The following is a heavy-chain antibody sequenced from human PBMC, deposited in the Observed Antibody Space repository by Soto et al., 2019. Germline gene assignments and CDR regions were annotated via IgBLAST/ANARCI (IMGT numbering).Heavy chain of an antibody. D-gene: IGHD3-22*01. CDR2: VIPIIGII. Sequence: AVKVSCKASGGTFSTYTITWVRQAPGQGLEWMGRVIPIIGIINYAQKFQGRVTITADKVTGTAYMELTRPRSDGTAEYYCAGDPDCHYNDSHGSAYPWGQGTLVTVSS. V-gene: IGHV1-69*04. CDR3: AGDPDCHYNDSHGSAYP. J-gene: IGHJ5*02. CDR1: GGTFSTYT.